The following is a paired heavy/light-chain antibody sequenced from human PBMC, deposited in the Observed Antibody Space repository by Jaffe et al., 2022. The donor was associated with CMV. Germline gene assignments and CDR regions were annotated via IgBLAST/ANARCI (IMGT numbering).Light chain of an antibody. Sequence: DIQMTQSPSSLSASVGDTVIITCQASQDISNSLNWYQQKVGKAPKLLIYDASNLETGVPSRFSGGGSGTDFAFIIRGLQPEDIATYYCQQYDNLPYTFGQGTNLQI. CDR1: QDISNS. CDR3: QQYDNLPYT. J-gene: IGKJ2*01. V-gene: IGKV1-33*01. CDR2: DAS.
Heavy chain of an antibody. D-gene: IGHD4-17*01. Sequence: QVQLQESGLGLVKPSETLSLTCIVSGGSISSYYWTWIRQPPGKGLEWIGYVYYNGSTKYNPSLKSRVTISVDVSKNHFSLKLSSVTAADTAVYYCARDADYGGIHFFDYWGQGTLVTVSS. V-gene: IGHV4-59*01. J-gene: IGHJ4*02. CDR2: VYYNGST. CDR3: ARDADYGGIHFFDY. CDR1: GGSISSYY.